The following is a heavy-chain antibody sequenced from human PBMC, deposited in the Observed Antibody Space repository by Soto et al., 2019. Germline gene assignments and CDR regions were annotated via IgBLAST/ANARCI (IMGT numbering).Heavy chain of an antibody. V-gene: IGHV1-69*13. CDR3: ARVLPGIVGATGNWFDP. J-gene: IGHJ5*02. Sequence: SVKVSCKASGGTFSSYSISWVLQAPGQGLEWMGGIIPIFGTANYAQKFQGRVTITADESTSTAYMELSSLRSEDTAVYYCARVLPGIVGATGNWFDPWGQGTLVTVSS. CDR1: GGTFSSYS. D-gene: IGHD1-26*01. CDR2: IIPIFGTA.